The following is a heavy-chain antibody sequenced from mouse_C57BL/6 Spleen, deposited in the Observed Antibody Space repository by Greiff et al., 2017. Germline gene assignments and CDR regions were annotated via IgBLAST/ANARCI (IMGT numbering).Heavy chain of an antibody. J-gene: IGHJ4*01. CDR2: IWSGGST. CDR1: GFSLTSYG. D-gene: IGHD1-1*01. Sequence: QVQLQQSGPGLVQPSQSLSITCTVSGFSLTSYGVHWVRQSPGKGLEWLGVIWSGGSTDYNAAFISRLSISKDNSKSKVFFKMNSLQADDAAIYYCASSITTVVEDDMDYWGQGTSVTVSS. CDR3: ASSITTVVEDDMDY. V-gene: IGHV2-2*01.